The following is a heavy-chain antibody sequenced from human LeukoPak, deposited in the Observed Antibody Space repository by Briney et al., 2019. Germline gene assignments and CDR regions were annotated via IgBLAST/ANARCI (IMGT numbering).Heavy chain of an antibody. J-gene: IGHJ5*02. Sequence: SETLSLTCTVSGDSLSNYYWSWIRQPAGKGLEWIGRIYPSGSTNFNPSLTGRVTMSIDTSKNQFSLKLNPVTAADTAVYYCARGSLRFDPWGQGTLVTVSS. CDR2: IYPSGST. D-gene: IGHD2-21*02. V-gene: IGHV4-4*07. CDR1: GDSLSNYY. CDR3: ARGSLRFDP.